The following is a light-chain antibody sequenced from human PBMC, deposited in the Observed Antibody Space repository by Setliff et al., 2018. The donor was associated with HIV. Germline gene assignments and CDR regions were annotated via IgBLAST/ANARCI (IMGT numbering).Light chain of an antibody. V-gene: IGLV2-11*01. J-gene: IGLJ1*01. CDR1: SSDVGGYYY. Sequence: QSALTQPPSVSGSPGLSVTISCTGTSSDVGGYYYVSWYQHHPGRVPKLLIYDVVKRPSGVPDRFSGSKSGNTASLTISGLQAEDDADYYCCSNTGSNTYVFGTGTMVTVL. CDR2: DVV. CDR3: CSNTGSNTYV.